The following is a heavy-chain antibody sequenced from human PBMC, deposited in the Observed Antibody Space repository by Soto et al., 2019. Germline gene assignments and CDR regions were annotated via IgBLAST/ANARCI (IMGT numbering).Heavy chain of an antibody. V-gene: IGHV4-30-4*01. CDR3: ARGAGVVAVDY. CDR1: GGSISSGDYY. CDR2: IYYSGST. D-gene: IGHD2-15*01. J-gene: IGHJ4*02. Sequence: PSETLSLTCTVSGGSISSGDYYWSWIRQPPGKGLEWIGYIYYSGSTYYNPSLKSRVTISVDTSKNQFSLKLSSVTAADTAVYYCARGAGVVAVDYWGQGTLVTVSS.